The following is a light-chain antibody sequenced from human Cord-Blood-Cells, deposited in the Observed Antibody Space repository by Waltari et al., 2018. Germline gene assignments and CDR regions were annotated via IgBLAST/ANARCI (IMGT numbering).Light chain of an antibody. CDR2: GNN. V-gene: IGLV1-40*01. CDR3: QSYDSSLSGYV. Sequence: QSVLTLPPSVSGAPGQRVTISSTGSSSNIGAGYDVHWYQQLPGTAPKLLIYGNNNRPSGVPDRFSGSKSGTSASLAITGLQAEDEADYYCQSYDSSLSGYVFGTGTKVTVL. J-gene: IGLJ1*01. CDR1: SSNIGAGYD.